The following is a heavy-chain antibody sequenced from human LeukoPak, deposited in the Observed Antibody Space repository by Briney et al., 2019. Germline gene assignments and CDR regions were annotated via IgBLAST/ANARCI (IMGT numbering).Heavy chain of an antibody. D-gene: IGHD1-26*01. Sequence: GGSLRLSCAASGLNVSSSYMSWVRQAPGKGLEWVSSISSSSSYIYYADSVKGRFTISRDNAKNSLYLQMNSLRAEDTAVYYCAKQARNARGVYYFDYWGQGTLVTVSS. V-gene: IGHV3-21*04. CDR3: AKQARNARGVYYFDY. CDR2: ISSSSSYI. J-gene: IGHJ4*02. CDR1: GLNVSSSY.